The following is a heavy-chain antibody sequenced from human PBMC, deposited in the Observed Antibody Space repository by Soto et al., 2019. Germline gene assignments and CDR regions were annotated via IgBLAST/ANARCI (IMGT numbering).Heavy chain of an antibody. CDR2: INHSGST. V-gene: IGHV4-34*01. CDR1: GGSFSGYY. D-gene: IGHD5-18*01. CDR3: ARGGFRRGYSELGYYGMDV. J-gene: IGHJ6*02. Sequence: QVQLQQWGAGLLKPSETLSLTCAVSGGSFSGYYWSWIRQPPGKGLEWIGEINHSGSTNYNPSLKIRVTISVDTSKNQFSLKLSSVTAADTAVYYCARGGFRRGYSELGYYGMDVWGQGTTVTVSS.